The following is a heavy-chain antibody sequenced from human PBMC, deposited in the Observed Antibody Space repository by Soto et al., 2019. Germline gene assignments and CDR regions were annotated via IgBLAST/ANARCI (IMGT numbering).Heavy chain of an antibody. CDR1: GFTFSTYG. CDR2: IWYDGTNK. J-gene: IGHJ4*02. Sequence: ESGGGVVPPGRSLRLSCDTSGFTFSTYGMHWVRQAPGKGLEWVALIWYDGTNKYYADSVKGRFTISRDNSKNTLYLHMNSLRTDDTAMYYCARDRRPYMVRGVANWGQGTLVTVSS. V-gene: IGHV3-33*01. CDR3: ARDRRPYMVRGVAN. D-gene: IGHD3-10*01.